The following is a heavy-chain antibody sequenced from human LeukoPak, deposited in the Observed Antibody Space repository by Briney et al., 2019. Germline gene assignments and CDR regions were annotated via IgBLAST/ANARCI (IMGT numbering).Heavy chain of an antibody. V-gene: IGHV3-21*01. CDR1: GFTFSSYS. J-gene: IGHJ4*02. CDR3: VSFYETY. CDR2: ISSSTSYI. Sequence: GGSLRLSCAASGFTFSSYSMNWIRQAPGKGLEWVSSISSSTSYIYYADSVKGRFSISKDNAKNTVYLQMNSLRAEDTAVYYCVSFYETYWGRGTLVTVSS. D-gene: IGHD2/OR15-2a*01.